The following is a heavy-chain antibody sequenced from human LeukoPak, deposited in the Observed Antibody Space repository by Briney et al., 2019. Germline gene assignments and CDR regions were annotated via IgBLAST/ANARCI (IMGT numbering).Heavy chain of an antibody. V-gene: IGHV4-61*02. D-gene: IGHD5-24*01. CDR1: GGSISSGSYY. CDR3: ARAGRDGYNSKLDY. CDR2: IYTSGST. Sequence: SETLSLTCTVSGGSISSGSYYWSWIRQPAGKGLEWIGRIYTSGSTNYNPSLKSRVTISVDTSKNQFSLKLSSVTAADTAVYYCARAGRDGYNSKLDYWGQGTLVTVSS. J-gene: IGHJ4*02.